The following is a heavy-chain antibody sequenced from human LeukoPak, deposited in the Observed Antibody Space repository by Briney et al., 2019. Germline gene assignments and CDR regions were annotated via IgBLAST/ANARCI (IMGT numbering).Heavy chain of an antibody. Sequence: GASVKVSCKASGGTFSSYAISWVRQAPGQGLEWMGGIIPIFGTANYAQKFQGRVTITADESTSTAYMELSSLRSDDTAVYYYAREEGDYYDSSGYEDYWGQGTLVTVSS. D-gene: IGHD3-22*01. J-gene: IGHJ4*02. CDR3: AREEGDYYDSSGYEDY. CDR1: GGTFSSYA. V-gene: IGHV1-69*13. CDR2: IIPIFGTA.